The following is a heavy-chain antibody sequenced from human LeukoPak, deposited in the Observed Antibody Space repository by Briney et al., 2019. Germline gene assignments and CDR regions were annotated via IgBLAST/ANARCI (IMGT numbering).Heavy chain of an antibody. D-gene: IGHD6-6*01. CDR2: ISAYNGNT. Sequence: ASVKVSCKASGYTSTSYGISWVRQAPGQGLEWMGWISAYNGNTNYAQKLQGRVTMTTDTSTSTAYMELRSLRSDDTAVYYCARDLTRGSSSDYWGQGTLVTVSS. CDR1: GYTSTSYG. J-gene: IGHJ4*02. CDR3: ARDLTRGSSSDY. V-gene: IGHV1-18*01.